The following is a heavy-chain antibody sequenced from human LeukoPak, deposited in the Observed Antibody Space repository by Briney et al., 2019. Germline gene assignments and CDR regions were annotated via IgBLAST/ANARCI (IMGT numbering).Heavy chain of an antibody. CDR3: ATQYSSSWYYYMDV. Sequence: GGSLRLSCAASGFTFSSYAMHWVRQAPGKGLEYVSAISSNGGSTYYANSVKGRFTISRDNSKNTLYLQMGSLRAEDMAVYYCATQYSSSWYYYMDVWGKGTTVTVSS. CDR1: GFTFSSYA. CDR2: ISSNGGST. D-gene: IGHD6-13*01. V-gene: IGHV3-64*01. J-gene: IGHJ6*03.